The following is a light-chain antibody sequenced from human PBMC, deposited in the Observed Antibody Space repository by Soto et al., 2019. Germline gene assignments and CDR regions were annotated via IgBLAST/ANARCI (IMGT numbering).Light chain of an antibody. CDR1: MRDVGAYNL. Sequence: QSALTQPASGSGSPGQSITISCAGTMRDVGAYNLVSWYQQHPGRVPQLIIYEVRNRPSGISFRFSGSKSGNTASLTISGLQAEDEADYYCSSFTSKSTLIFGGGTKVTVL. CDR2: EVR. CDR3: SSFTSKSTLI. V-gene: IGLV2-14*01. J-gene: IGLJ2*01.